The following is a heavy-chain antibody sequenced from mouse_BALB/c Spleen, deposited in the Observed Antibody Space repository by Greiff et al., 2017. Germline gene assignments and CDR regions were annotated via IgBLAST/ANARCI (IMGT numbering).Heavy chain of an antibody. V-gene: IGHV1-69*02. J-gene: IGHJ1*01. Sequence: QVQLQQPGAELVRPGASVKLSCKASGYTFTSYWINWVKQRPGQGLEWIGNIYPSDSYTNYNQKFKDKATLTVDKSSSTAYMQLSSPTSEDSAVYYCTICMITTTDWYFDVWGAGTTVTVSS. D-gene: IGHD2-4*01. CDR1: GYTFTSYW. CDR3: TICMITTTDWYFDV. CDR2: IYPSDSYT.